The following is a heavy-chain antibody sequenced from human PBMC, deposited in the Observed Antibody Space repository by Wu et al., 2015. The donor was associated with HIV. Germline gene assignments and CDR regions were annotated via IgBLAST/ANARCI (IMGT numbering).Heavy chain of an antibody. CDR3: AKGGVYVVNVGDYSYYYYIDV. D-gene: IGHD4-23*01. J-gene: IGHJ6*03. Sequence: QVQLVQSGAEVKKPGASVKVSCKASGYPFIAYYMYWLRQAPGQGLEWMGWITPLNGATHYAQKLQGRVTMTTDTSTSTAYMELRSLRSDDTAVYYCAKGGVYVVNVGDYSYYYYIDVWGKGTTVIVSS. CDR2: ITPLNGAT. CDR1: GYPFIAYY. V-gene: IGHV1-18*01.